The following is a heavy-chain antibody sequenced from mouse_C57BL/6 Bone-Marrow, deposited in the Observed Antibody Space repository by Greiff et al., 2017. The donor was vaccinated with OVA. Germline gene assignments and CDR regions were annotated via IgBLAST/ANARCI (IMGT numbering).Heavy chain of an antibody. CDR2: IYPGSGNT. Sequence: VKLVESGAELVRPGASVKLSCKASGYTFTDYYINWVKQRPGQGLEWIARIYPGSGNTYYNEKFKGKATLTAEKSSSTAYMQLSSLTSEDSAVYFCARGYHAMDYWGQGTSVTVSS. J-gene: IGHJ4*01. D-gene: IGHD1-2*01. CDR3: ARGYHAMDY. CDR1: GYTFTDYY. V-gene: IGHV1-76*01.